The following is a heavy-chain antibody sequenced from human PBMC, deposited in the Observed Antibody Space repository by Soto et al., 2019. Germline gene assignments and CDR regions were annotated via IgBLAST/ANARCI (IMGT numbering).Heavy chain of an antibody. CDR1: GASISSYY. CDR2: IYYSGST. CDR3: ARFMTMVTNLAFDI. Sequence: SETLSLTCTVSGASISSYYWSWIRQPPGKGLEWIGYIYYSGSTNYNPSLKSRVTISVDTSKNQFSLKLNSVTAADTAVYYCARFMTMVTNLAFDIWGQGTMVTVSS. V-gene: IGHV4-59*01. J-gene: IGHJ3*02. D-gene: IGHD4-17*01.